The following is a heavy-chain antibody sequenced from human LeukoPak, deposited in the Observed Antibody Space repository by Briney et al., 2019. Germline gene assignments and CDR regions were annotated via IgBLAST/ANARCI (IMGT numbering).Heavy chain of an antibody. D-gene: IGHD3-10*01. V-gene: IGHV1-69*05. CDR2: IIPIFGTA. CDR3: ARSYGSGSYYMDPMDPYYFDY. J-gene: IGHJ4*02. CDR1: GGTFSSYA. Sequence: SVKVSCKASGGTFSSYAISWVRQAPGQGLEWMGGIIPIFGTANYAQELQGRVTMTTDTPTSTAYMELRSLRSDDTAVYYCARSYGSGSYYMDPMDPYYFDYWGQGTLVTVSS.